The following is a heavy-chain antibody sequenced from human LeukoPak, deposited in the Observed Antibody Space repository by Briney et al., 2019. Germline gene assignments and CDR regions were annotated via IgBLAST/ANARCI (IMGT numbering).Heavy chain of an antibody. V-gene: IGHV4-4*07. Sequence: SETLSLTCTVSGGSINSYYWGWVRQPAGKGLERVGRIYTTGTTNYSPSLKSRLTMSLDTSKTQFSLKLRSVTDADTAVYYCGRQGYTASYYFVDYWSQGTLVTVSS. CDR2: IYTTGTT. J-gene: IGHJ4*02. CDR3: GRQGYTASYYFVDY. CDR1: GGSINSYY. D-gene: IGHD3-10*01.